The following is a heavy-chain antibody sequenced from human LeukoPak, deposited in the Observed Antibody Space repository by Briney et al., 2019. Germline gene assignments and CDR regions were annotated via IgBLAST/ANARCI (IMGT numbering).Heavy chain of an antibody. CDR1: GFTFSSYA. V-gene: IGHV3-23*01. CDR3: AKEGRIAAGTGDYFDY. CDR2: ISANGDTT. J-gene: IGHJ4*02. D-gene: IGHD6-13*01. Sequence: GGSLRLSCSASGFTFSSYAMSWVRQAPGKGLEGVSGISANGDTTKYADSVKGRFPISRDNAKDTVLLQMNSLRADDTAVYYCAKEGRIAAGTGDYFDYWGQGTLVTVSS.